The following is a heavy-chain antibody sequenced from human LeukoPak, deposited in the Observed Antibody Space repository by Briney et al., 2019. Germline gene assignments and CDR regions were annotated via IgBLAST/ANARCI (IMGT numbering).Heavy chain of an antibody. CDR2: INHSGST. Sequence: GSLRLSCAASGFIFSSYAMSWVRQTPGKGLEWIGEINHSGSTNYNPSLKSRVTISVDTSKNQFSLKLSSVTAADTAVYYCARGLRYSSGWPNYWGQGTLVTVSS. J-gene: IGHJ4*02. D-gene: IGHD6-19*01. CDR1: GFIFSSYA. V-gene: IGHV4-34*01. CDR3: ARGLRYSSGWPNY.